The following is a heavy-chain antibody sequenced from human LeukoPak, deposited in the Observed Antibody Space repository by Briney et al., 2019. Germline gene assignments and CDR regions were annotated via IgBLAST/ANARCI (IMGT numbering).Heavy chain of an antibody. CDR3: ARFRSVYDSSGYPIVRNYFDY. J-gene: IGHJ4*02. CDR1: GGSISSYY. CDR2: INHSGST. V-gene: IGHV4-34*01. Sequence: SETLSLTCTVSGGSISSYYWSWIRQPPGKGLEWIGEINHSGSTNYNPSLKSRVTISVDTSKNQFSLKLSSVTAADTAVYYCARFRSVYDSSGYPIVRNYFDYWGQGTLVTVSS. D-gene: IGHD3-22*01.